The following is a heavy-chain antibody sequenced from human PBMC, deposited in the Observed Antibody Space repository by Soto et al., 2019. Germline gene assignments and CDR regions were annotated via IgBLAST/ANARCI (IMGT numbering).Heavy chain of an antibody. J-gene: IGHJ5*02. CDR2: IYYSGST. CDR1: GGSISSSSYY. D-gene: IGHD4-17*01. Sequence: SETLSLTCTVSGGSISSSSYYWGWIRQSPGKGLEWIGSIYYSGSTYYNPSLKSRVTISVDTSKNQFSLKLSSVTAADTAVYYCARRSDYGDINWFDPWGQGTLVTVSS. V-gene: IGHV4-39*01. CDR3: ARRSDYGDINWFDP.